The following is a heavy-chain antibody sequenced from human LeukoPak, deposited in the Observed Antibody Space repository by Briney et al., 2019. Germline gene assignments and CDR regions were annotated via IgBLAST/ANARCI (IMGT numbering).Heavy chain of an antibody. V-gene: IGHV1-69*13. J-gene: IGHJ4*02. D-gene: IGHD5-24*01. CDR1: GYTFTSYA. CDR2: VIPIFGTA. CDR3: ARSRGDGYNWYDY. Sequence: SVKVSCKASGYTFTSYAISWVRQAPGQGLEWMGGVIPIFGTANYAQKFQGRVTITADESTSTAYMELSSLRSEDTAVYYCARSRGDGYNWYDYWGQGTLVTVSS.